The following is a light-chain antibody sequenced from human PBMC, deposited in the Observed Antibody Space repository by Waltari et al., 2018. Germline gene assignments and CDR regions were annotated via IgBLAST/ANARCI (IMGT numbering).Light chain of an antibody. J-gene: IGLJ2*01. V-gene: IGLV2-14*01. CDR2: EVS. CDR1: RSDGGGYNS. CDR3: ASYTSSSTLV. Sequence: QSALTQPASVSGSPGQSLTISCTGTRSDGGGYNSVPWYQRHPGKAPKLMIYEVSNRTSGVSNRFSGSKSGNTASLTISGLQAEDEADYYCASYTSSSTLVFGGGTKLTVL.